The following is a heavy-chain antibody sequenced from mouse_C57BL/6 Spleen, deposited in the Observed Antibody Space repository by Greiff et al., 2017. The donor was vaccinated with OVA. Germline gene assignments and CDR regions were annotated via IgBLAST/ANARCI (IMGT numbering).Heavy chain of an antibody. CDR1: GFTFSSYA. J-gene: IGHJ2*01. CDR3: ARDRGLLSPFDC. D-gene: IGHD2-3*01. CDR2: ISDGGSYT. V-gene: IGHV5-4*01. Sequence: EVQGVESGGGLVKPGGSLKLSCAASGFTFSSYAMSWVRQTPEKRLEWVATISDGGSYTYYTDNVKGRFTISRDNAKNNLYLQMSHLKSEDTAMYYCARDRGLLSPFDCWGQGTTLTVSS.